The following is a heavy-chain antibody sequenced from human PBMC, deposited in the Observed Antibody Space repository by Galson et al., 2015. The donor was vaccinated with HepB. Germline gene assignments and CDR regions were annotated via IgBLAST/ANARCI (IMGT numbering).Heavy chain of an antibody. CDR2: ISYDGSNK. J-gene: IGHJ6*03. Sequence: SLRLSCAASGFTFSSYGMHWVCQAPGKGLEWVAVISYDGSNKYYADSVKGRFTISRDNSKNTLYLQMNSLRAEDTAVYYCAKDRPISPPTPLMDVWGKGTTVTVSS. V-gene: IGHV3-30*18. D-gene: IGHD4-23*01. CDR1: GFTFSSYG. CDR3: AKDRPISPPTPLMDV.